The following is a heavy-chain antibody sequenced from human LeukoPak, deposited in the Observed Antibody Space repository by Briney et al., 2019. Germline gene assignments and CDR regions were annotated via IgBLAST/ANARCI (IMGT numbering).Heavy chain of an antibody. D-gene: IGHD3-9*01. V-gene: IGHV3-30-3*01. Sequence: GGSLRLSCAASGFTFSSYAMHWVRQAPGKGLEWVAVISYDGSNKYYADSVKGRCTISRDNSKNTLYLQMNSLRAEDTAVYYCARDSTPRYYDILTGYYTAVGYFDYWGQGTLVTVSS. J-gene: IGHJ4*02. CDR2: ISYDGSNK. CDR1: GFTFSSYA. CDR3: ARDSTPRYYDILTGYYTAVGYFDY.